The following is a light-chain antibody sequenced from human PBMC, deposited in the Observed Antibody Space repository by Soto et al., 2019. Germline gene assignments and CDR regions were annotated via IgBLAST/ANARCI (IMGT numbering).Light chain of an antibody. J-gene: IGKJ1*01. CDR1: ESIRTW. V-gene: IGKV1-5*01. CDR3: QQYNNYPRT. Sequence: DIQMTQSPSTLSASIGYRFTITCRASESIRTWLSWYQHKPGKAPKFLIYDASSLESGVPSRFSGSGSGTEFTLTISNLQPDDFATYFCQQYNNYPRTFGQGTTGDIK. CDR2: DAS.